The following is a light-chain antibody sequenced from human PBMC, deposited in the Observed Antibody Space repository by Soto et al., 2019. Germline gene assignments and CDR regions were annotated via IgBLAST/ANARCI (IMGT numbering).Light chain of an antibody. J-gene: IGKJ4*01. V-gene: IGKV2-28*01. CDR2: LGS. CDR3: MQVLQTPLT. Sequence: DIVMTQSPLSLPVTPGEPASISCRSSQSLLHSNGYNYLGWFLQKPGQSPQLLIYLGSGRASGVSDRFSGNGSGTDFTLKISRVEAEDAGVYYCMQVLQTPLTFGGGTKVEIK. CDR1: QSLLHSNGYNY.